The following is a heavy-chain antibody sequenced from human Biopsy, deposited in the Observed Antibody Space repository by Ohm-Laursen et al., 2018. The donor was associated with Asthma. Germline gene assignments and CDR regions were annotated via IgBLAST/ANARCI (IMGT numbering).Heavy chain of an antibody. V-gene: IGHV1-69*13. Sequence: ASVTVSCKSLGGTFNTYVIGWVRQAPGQGLEWMGGIHSVFGTTTYPQKFQGRVTITADDSTSTVYMELSSLRSEDTAVYYCARKAGSCISRTCYSLDFWGQGTLVTVSS. CDR2: IHSVFGTT. CDR1: GGTFNTYV. CDR3: ARKAGSCISRTCYSLDF. D-gene: IGHD2-2*01. J-gene: IGHJ4*02.